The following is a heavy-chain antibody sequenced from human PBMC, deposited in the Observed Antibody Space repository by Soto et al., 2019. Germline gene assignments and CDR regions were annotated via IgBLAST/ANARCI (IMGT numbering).Heavy chain of an antibody. J-gene: IGHJ4*02. V-gene: IGHV3-30*03. CDR2: SSYDGRET. Sequence: GGSLRLSCAASDFDFSSYGIHWVRQAPGKGLEWVAASSYDGRETFYADSAKGRFTVSKEMSKNTAFLQMNALRHEDTAVYFCARDSGWPILNFDNWGQGTPVTVPQ. CDR1: DFDFSSYG. D-gene: IGHD3-10*01. CDR3: ARDSGWPILNFDN.